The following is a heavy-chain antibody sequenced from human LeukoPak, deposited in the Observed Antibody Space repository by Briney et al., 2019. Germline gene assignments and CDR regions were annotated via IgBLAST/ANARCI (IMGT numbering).Heavy chain of an antibody. V-gene: IGHV1-2*06. J-gene: IGHJ4*02. CDR3: ARARSRVPATSMGY. D-gene: IGHD2/OR15-2a*01. CDR2: IKPNSGGT. CDR1: GYTFTGYY. Sequence: ASVKVSCKASGYTFTGYYMHWVRQAPGQGLEWMGRIKPNSGGTNYAQKFQGRVTMTRDTSISTAYMELSRLRSDDTAVYYCARARSRVPATSMGYWGQGTLVTVSS.